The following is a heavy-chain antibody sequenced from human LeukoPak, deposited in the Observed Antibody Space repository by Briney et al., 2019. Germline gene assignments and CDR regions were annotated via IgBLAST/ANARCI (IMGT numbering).Heavy chain of an antibody. J-gene: IGHJ4*02. CDR1: GGSISSSSYY. Sequence: SETLSLTCTVSGGSISSSSYYWGWIRQPPGKGLEWIGSIYYSGSTYYNPSLKSRVTISVDTSKNQFSLKLSSVTAADTAVYYCARAHVTPGFDYWGQGTLVTVSS. D-gene: IGHD2-21*02. V-gene: IGHV4-39*07. CDR2: IYYSGST. CDR3: ARAHVTPGFDY.